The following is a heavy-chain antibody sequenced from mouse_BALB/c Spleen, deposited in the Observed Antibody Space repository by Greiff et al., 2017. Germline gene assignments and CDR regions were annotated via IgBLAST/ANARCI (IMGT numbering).Heavy chain of an antibody. CDR2: INPGSGGT. CDR1: GYAFTNYL. Sequence: QVQLQQSGAELVRPGTSVKVSCKASGYAFTNYLIEWVKQRPGQGLEWIGVINPGSGGTNYNEKFKGKATLTADKSSSTAYMQLSSLTSDDSAVYFCAGTFYAMDYWGQGTSVTVSS. V-gene: IGHV1-54*01. D-gene: IGHD4-1*01. CDR3: AGTFYAMDY. J-gene: IGHJ4*01.